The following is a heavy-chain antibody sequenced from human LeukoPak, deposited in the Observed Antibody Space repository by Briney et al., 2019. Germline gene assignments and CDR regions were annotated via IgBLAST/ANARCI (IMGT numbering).Heavy chain of an antibody. CDR2: INPNSGGT. J-gene: IGHJ4*02. CDR1: GYTFTGYY. CDR3: VVYVWGAHFDY. V-gene: IGHV1-2*02. D-gene: IGHD3-16*01. Sequence: ASVKVSCKASGYTFTGYYMHWVRQAPGQGLEWMGWINPNSGGTNYAQKFQGRVTMTRDKSISTAYMELSRLRSDDTAVYYCVVYVWGAHFDYWGQGTLVTVSS.